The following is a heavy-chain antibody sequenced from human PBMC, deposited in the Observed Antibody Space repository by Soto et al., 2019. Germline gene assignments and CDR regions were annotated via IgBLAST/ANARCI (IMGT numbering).Heavy chain of an antibody. V-gene: IGHV1-18*01. D-gene: IGHD6-19*01. CDR1: GFTLTTYG. CDR3: ARGRYSSLPGDF. Sequence: ASVKVSCKASGFTLTTYGVTWVRQAPGQGLEWMGCINANNGDTHYAQKFQGRVTMTTDTSTNTSYMELGSLRPDDTAAYYCARGRYSSLPGDFWGQGSLVPVSS. CDR2: INANNGDT. J-gene: IGHJ4*02.